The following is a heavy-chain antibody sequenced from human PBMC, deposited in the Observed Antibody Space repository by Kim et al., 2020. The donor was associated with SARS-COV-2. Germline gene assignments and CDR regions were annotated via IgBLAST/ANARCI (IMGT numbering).Heavy chain of an antibody. J-gene: IGHJ4*02. CDR1: GFIFGDYA. CDR3: TRVVGY. Sequence: GGSLRLSCTASGFIFGDYAMSWVRQAPGKGLEFVAFIRSESNGATTEYAASVKGRFTISRDDSKSIAYLQMNSLKTEDTAVYFCTRVVGYWGQGTLVTVSS. CDR2: IRSESNGATT. V-gene: IGHV3-49*04.